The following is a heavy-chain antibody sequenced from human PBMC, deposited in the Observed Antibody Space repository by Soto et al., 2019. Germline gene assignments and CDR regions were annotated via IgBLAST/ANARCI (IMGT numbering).Heavy chain of an antibody. CDR2: IIPTFGSP. J-gene: IGHJ5*02. CDR3: AREKFSNYFDP. Sequence: QVHLVQSGAEVKKSGSSVKVSCKTSGGSFNSYGLSWVRQAPGQGPEWMGQIIPTFGSPKYAQKFQGRVTLTAVESTDTASMELSSLTSEDKAIYYCAREKFSNYFDPWGQGTQVTVSS. V-gene: IGHV1-69*01. CDR1: GGSFNSYG.